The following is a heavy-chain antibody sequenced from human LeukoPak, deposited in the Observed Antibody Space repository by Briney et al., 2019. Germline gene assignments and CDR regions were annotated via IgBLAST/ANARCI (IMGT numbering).Heavy chain of an antibody. CDR3: ARAGYCSGGSCYGLDY. CDR2: IWYDGSNE. J-gene: IGHJ4*02. CDR1: GFTFSSYG. D-gene: IGHD2-15*01. V-gene: IGHV3-33*01. Sequence: GGSLRLSCAASGFTFSSYGVHWVRQAPSRGLEWVALIWYDGSNEYYADSVKGRFTISRDNSKNTLYLQMDSLRAEDTAVYYCARAGYCSGGSCYGLDYWGQGTLVTVSS.